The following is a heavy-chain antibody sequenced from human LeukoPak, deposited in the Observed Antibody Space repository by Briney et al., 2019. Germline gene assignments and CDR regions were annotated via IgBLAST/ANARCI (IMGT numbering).Heavy chain of an antibody. Sequence: GGSLRLSCAASGFTFSSYGMHWVRQAPGKGLEWVAVISYDGSNKYYADSVKGRFTISSDNSKNTLYLQMNSLRSDDTAVYYCARKDPSYGSGSYYRFWAFDIWGQGTMVTVSS. J-gene: IGHJ3*02. CDR2: ISYDGSNK. CDR3: ARKDPSYGSGSYYRFWAFDI. V-gene: IGHV3-30*03. CDR1: GFTFSSYG. D-gene: IGHD3-10*01.